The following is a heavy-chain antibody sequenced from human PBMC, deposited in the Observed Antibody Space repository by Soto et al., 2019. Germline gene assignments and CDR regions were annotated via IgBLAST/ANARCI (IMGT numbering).Heavy chain of an antibody. V-gene: IGHV4-30-2*01. CDR3: AGLNFDILPAYYASDV. D-gene: IGHD3-9*01. CDR2: IYHSGFP. CDR1: GGSSSSGTYS. J-gene: IGHJ3*01. Sequence: SETLSLTCTVSGGSSSSGTYSWTWIRRPPGKGLEWIGYIYHSGFPFYNPSLKSRVTISADTSKNQFSLSLSSVTAADTAVYYCAGLNFDILPAYYASDVWGQGTMVTVSS.